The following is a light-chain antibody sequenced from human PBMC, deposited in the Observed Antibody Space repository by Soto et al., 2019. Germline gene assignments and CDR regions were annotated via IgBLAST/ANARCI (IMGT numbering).Light chain of an antibody. J-gene: IGKJ1*01. CDR3: QQYNTWPPWT. Sequence: EIVMTQSPATLSVSPGEKATLSCRASQSVSSNLAWYQQKPGQAPRLLIYGASTRATGIPARFSGSGSGTKFTLTIRRLQYEDFAVYYCQQYNTWPPWTFGQGTKVEIK. V-gene: IGKV3-15*01. CDR2: GAS. CDR1: QSVSSN.